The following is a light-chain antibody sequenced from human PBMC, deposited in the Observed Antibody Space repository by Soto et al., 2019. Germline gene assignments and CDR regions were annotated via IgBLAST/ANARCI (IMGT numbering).Light chain of an antibody. CDR2: DAS. V-gene: IGKV3-11*01. Sequence: EIVLTQSPATLSLSPGKRAALSCRASQGVGRFLAWYQQKPRQAPRLLIYDASNRATGILARFSGSGSGTDFTLAINNLEPEDFTVYYCQQRSGWPLTLGGGTKVEIK. CDR1: QGVGRF. J-gene: IGKJ4*01. CDR3: QQRSGWPLT.